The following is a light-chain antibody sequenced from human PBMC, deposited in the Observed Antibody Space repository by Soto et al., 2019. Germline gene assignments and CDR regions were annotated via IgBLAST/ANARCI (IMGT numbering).Light chain of an antibody. Sequence: EVVLTQSPGTLSLSPGERATLSCRTSQSVSASQLAWYQQKPGQAPRLLIYRVSNRATSIPDRFSGSGSGTHFTLTIDRLEPEDFAVYFCQQYTQSLWTFGQGTKVEIK. V-gene: IGKV3-20*01. CDR2: RVS. CDR3: QQYTQSLWT. J-gene: IGKJ1*01. CDR1: QSVSASQ.